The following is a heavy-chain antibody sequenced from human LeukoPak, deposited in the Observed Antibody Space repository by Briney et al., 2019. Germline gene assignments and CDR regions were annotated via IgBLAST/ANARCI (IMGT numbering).Heavy chain of an antibody. Sequence: GSLRLSCAASGFTFSSYSMNWVRQAPGKGLEWVSSISSSSSYIYYADSVKGRFTISRDNAKNSLYLQMNCLRAEDTAVYYCAREYGITIFGVVIGSRFDPWGQGTLVTVSS. CDR2: ISSSSSYI. CDR3: AREYGITIFGVVIGSRFDP. CDR1: GFTFSSYS. J-gene: IGHJ5*02. D-gene: IGHD3-3*01. V-gene: IGHV3-21*01.